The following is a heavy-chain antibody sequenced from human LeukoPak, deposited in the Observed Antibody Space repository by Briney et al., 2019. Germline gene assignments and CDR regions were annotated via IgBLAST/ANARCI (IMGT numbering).Heavy chain of an antibody. V-gene: IGHV4-59*01. CDR3: ARVYDFWSGYCTFDY. Sequence: PSETLSLTCTVSGGSISSYCWSWIRQPPGKGLEWIGYIYYSGSTNYNPSLKSRVTISVDTSKNQFSLKLSSVTAADTAVYYCARVYDFWSGYCTFDYWGQGTLVTVSS. CDR1: GGSISSYC. CDR2: IYYSGST. J-gene: IGHJ4*02. D-gene: IGHD3-3*01.